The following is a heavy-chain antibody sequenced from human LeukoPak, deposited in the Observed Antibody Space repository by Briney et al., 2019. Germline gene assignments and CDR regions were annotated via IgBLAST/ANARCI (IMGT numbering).Heavy chain of an antibody. CDR1: GYTFTSYY. J-gene: IGHJ4*02. D-gene: IGHD3-22*01. CDR2: INPSGGST. V-gene: IGHV1-46*01. Sequence: ASVKVSCKASGYTFTSYYMHWVRQAPGQGLEWMGIINPSGGSTSYAQKFQGRVTMTRDTSTSTVYMELSSLRSEDTAVYYCARDIRYYDSSGYPNFDYWGQGTLVTVSS. CDR3: ARDIRYYDSSGYPNFDY.